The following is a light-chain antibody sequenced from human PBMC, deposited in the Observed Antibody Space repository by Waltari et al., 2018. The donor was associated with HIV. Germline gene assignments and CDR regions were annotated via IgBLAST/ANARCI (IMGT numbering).Light chain of an antibody. CDR2: GAS. CDR3: QQYGSSLWT. CDR1: QSVSSSY. Sequence: EFVLTKSQGTLSLSPGERATPSCRASQSVSSSYLAWYQQKPGQAPRLLIYGASSRATGIPDRFSGSGSGTDFTLTISRLEPEDFAVYYCQQYGSSLWTFGQGTKVEIK. J-gene: IGKJ1*01. V-gene: IGKV3-20*01.